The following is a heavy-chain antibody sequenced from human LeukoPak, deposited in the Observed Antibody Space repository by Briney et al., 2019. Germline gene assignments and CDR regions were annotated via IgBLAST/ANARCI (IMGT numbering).Heavy chain of an antibody. J-gene: IGHJ4*02. CDR3: ARGGGYSYGYYFDY. V-gene: IGHV3-30-3*01. D-gene: IGHD5-18*01. CDR2: ISYDGSNK. CDR1: GFTFSSYA. Sequence: PGRCLRLSWAASGFTFSSYAMPWVRQAPGKGLEWVAVISYDGSNKYYADSVKGRFTISRDNSKNTLYLQMNSLRAEDTAVYYCARGGGYSYGYYFDYWGQGTLVTVSS.